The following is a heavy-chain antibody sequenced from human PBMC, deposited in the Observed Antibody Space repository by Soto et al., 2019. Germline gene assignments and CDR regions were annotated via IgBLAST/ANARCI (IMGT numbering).Heavy chain of an antibody. J-gene: IGHJ4*02. V-gene: IGHV4-59*12. Sequence: SETLSLTCTVSGDSMSSYYWSWIRQPPGKGLEWIGYTYYSGSTTYNPSLRSRVTMSVDTSKNQFSLRLSSVTAADTAVYYCARDRYGDYLHDYWGQGTLVTASS. CDR2: TYYSGST. CDR1: GDSMSSYY. CDR3: ARDRYGDYLHDY. D-gene: IGHD4-17*01.